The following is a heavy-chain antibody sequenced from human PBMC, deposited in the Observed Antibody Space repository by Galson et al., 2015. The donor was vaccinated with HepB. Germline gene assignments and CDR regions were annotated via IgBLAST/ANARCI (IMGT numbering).Heavy chain of an antibody. J-gene: IGHJ6*02. Sequence: ETLSLTCAVYGGSFSGYYWSWIRQPPGKGLEWIGEINHSGSTNYNPSLRSRVTISVDTSKNQFSLKLSSVTAADTAVYYCARVRYCSSTSCYRRYYGMDVWGQGTTVTVSS. D-gene: IGHD2-2*02. CDR1: GGSFSGYY. CDR3: ARVRYCSSTSCYRRYYGMDV. CDR2: INHSGST. V-gene: IGHV4-34*01.